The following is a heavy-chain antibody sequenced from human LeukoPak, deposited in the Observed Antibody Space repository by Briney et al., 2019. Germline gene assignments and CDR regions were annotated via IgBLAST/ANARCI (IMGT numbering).Heavy chain of an antibody. D-gene: IGHD5-18*01. CDR2: IIAYNGNT. Sequence: ASVKVSCKASGGTFSSYAISWVRQAPGQGLEWMGGIIAYNGNTNYAQKLQGRVTMTTDTSTSTAYMELRSLRSDDTAVYYCARVSVTAMVNWGQGTLVTVSS. J-gene: IGHJ4*02. CDR3: ARVSVTAMVN. V-gene: IGHV1-18*01. CDR1: GGTFSSYA.